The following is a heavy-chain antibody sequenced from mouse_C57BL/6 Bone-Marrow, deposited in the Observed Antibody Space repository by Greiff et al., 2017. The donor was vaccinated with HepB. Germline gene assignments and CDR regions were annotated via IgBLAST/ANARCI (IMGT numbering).Heavy chain of an antibody. D-gene: IGHD4-1*01. Sequence: EVQGVESGGDLVKPGGSLKLSCAASGFTFSSYGMSWVRQTPDKRLEWVATISSGGSYTYYPDSVKGRFTIYRDNAKNTLYLQMSSLKSEDTAMYYCARHRTGFFDYWGQGTTLTVSS. CDR1: GFTFSSYG. V-gene: IGHV5-6*01. CDR2: ISSGGSYT. J-gene: IGHJ2*01. CDR3: ARHRTGFFDY.